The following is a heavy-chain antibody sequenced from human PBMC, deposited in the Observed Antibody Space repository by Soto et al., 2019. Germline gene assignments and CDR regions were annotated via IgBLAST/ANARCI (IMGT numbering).Heavy chain of an antibody. Sequence: EVQLVESGGGLIQPGGSLRLSCAVSGFTVSNNYMSWVRQAPGKGLEGVSVIYSGGYTAYGDSVKGRFTISRDNSKKPLFRQKKSRGADARAVFFCATAPGGGGYWGQGTLVTVSS. CDR3: ATAPGGGGY. D-gene: IGHD3-10*01. CDR2: IYSGGYT. CDR1: GFTVSNNY. V-gene: IGHV3-53*01. J-gene: IGHJ4*02.